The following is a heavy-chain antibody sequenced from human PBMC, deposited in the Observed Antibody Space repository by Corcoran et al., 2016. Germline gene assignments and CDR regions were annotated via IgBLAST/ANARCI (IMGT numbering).Heavy chain of an antibody. CDR1: GFTFSSYG. CDR2: ISYDGSNK. V-gene: IGHV3-30*18. CDR3: AKEYCSSTSCYKSLLV. Sequence: QVQLVESGGGVVQPGRSLRLSCAASGFTFSSYGMHWVRQAPGKGLEWVEVISYDGSNKYYADSVKGRFTISRDNSKNTLYLQMNSLRAEDTAVYYCAKEYCSSTSCYKSLLVWGQGTLVTVSS. J-gene: IGHJ4*02. D-gene: IGHD2-2*02.